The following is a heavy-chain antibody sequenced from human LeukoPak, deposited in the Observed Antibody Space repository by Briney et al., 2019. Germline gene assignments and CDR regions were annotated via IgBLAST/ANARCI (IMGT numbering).Heavy chain of an antibody. CDR3: ARHRNDYVWGSSVYFDY. CDR1: GGSFSGYY. D-gene: IGHD3-16*01. J-gene: IGHJ4*02. CDR2: INHSGST. V-gene: IGHV4-34*01. Sequence: SETLSLTCAVYGGSFSGYYWSWIRQPPGKGLEWIGEINHSGSTNYNPSLKSRVTIFVDTSKNQFSLKLSPVTAADTAVYYCARHRNDYVWGSSVYFDYWGQGTLVTVSS.